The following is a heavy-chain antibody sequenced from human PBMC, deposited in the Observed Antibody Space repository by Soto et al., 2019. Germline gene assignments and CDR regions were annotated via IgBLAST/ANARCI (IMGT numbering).Heavy chain of an antibody. CDR2: ITSDGSST. J-gene: IGHJ4*02. CDR1: GFTFSTYS. D-gene: IGHD3-10*01. V-gene: IGHV3-74*01. CDR3: ARDWGHYYGSGSFPSPHPSDI. Sequence: GGSLRLSCVASGFTFSTYSMNWVRQAPGKGLEWVAGITSDGSSTSYADSVKGRFTISRDNAKNTLYLQMNSLRAEDTAVYYCARDWGHYYGSGSFPSPHPSDIWGQGTLVTVSS.